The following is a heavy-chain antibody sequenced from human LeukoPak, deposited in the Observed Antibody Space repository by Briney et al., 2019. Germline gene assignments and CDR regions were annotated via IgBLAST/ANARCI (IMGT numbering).Heavy chain of an antibody. J-gene: IGHJ4*02. Sequence: SETLSLTCNVSGDSITSYYWNWIRQPPGKGLEWTGYIYYTGSTNSNPSLKSRLTISLDTSKKHFSLKLSSVTAADTAIYYCASSYFYDGNRYFDYWGQGALVTVSS. CDR1: GDSITSYY. V-gene: IGHV4-59*08. D-gene: IGHD3-22*01. CDR2: IYYTGST. CDR3: ASSYFYDGNRYFDY.